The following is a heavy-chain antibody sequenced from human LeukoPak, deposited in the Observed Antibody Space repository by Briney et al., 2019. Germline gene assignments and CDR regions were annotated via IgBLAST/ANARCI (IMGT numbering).Heavy chain of an antibody. J-gene: IGHJ4*02. CDR2: IYYSGST. CDR3: ARRNDYGDYYFDY. D-gene: IGHD4-17*01. Sequence: SETLSLTCTVSGGSISSSSYYWGWIRQPPGKGLEWIGSIYYSGSTYYNPSLKSRVTISVDTSKSQFSLKLSSVTAADTAVYYCARRNDYGDYYFDYWGQGTLVTVSS. CDR1: GGSISSSSYY. V-gene: IGHV4-39*01.